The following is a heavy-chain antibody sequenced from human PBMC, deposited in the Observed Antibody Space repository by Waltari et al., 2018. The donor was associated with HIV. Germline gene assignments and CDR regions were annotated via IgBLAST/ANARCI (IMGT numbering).Heavy chain of an antibody. CDR3: AREAIAAAGRNWFDP. CDR2: IYYSGRT. D-gene: IGHD6-13*01. Sequence: QLQLQESGPGLVKPSETLSLTCTVSGGSISSSSYYWGWIRQPPGKGLEWIGSIYYSGRTYYNPSLKSRVTISVDTSKNQFSLKLSSVTAADTAVYYCAREAIAAAGRNWFDPWGQGTLVTVSS. J-gene: IGHJ5*02. V-gene: IGHV4-39*07. CDR1: GGSISSSSYY.